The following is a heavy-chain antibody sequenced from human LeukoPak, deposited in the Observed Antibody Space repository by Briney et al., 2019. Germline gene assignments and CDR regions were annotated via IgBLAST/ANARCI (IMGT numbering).Heavy chain of an antibody. J-gene: IGHJ4*02. D-gene: IGHD2-2*01. Sequence: GGSLRLSCAASGFTFSTYSMNWVRQAPGKGLEWVSSISGGTSYIYYADSVKGRFTISRDNANNSMYLQMNSLRAEDTAVYYCARGYCSSTSCPSDYWGQGTLVTVSS. CDR1: GFTFSTYS. CDR2: ISGGTSYI. V-gene: IGHV3-21*01. CDR3: ARGYCSSTSCPSDY.